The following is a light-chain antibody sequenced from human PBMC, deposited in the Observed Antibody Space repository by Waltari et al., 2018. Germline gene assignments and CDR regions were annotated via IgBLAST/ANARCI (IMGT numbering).Light chain of an antibody. Sequence: SALTQPASVSASPGQSIPISCTGSSSDIGSYDLVAWYQQHPGKAPHLLIYEVDKRPSGVFYRFSGSKSGNAASLTVSGLQPEDEGHYFCSSYTYGGPWVFGGGTLLTVL. CDR3: SSYTYGGPWV. V-gene: IGLV2-23*02. CDR1: SSDIGSYDL. J-gene: IGLJ2*01. CDR2: EVD.